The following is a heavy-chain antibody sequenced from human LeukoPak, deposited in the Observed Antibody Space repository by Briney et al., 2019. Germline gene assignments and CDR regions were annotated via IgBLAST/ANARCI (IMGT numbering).Heavy chain of an antibody. CDR2: IYYSGST. J-gene: IGHJ4*02. CDR1: GGSISSSSYY. V-gene: IGHV4-39*01. D-gene: IGHD4-17*01. Sequence: SETLSLTCTVSGGSISSSSYYWGWIRQPPGKGLEWIGSIYYSGSTYYNPSFKSRVTISVDTSKNQFSLKLSSVTAADTAVYYCARQDRYGDYLDYWGQGTLVTVSS. CDR3: ARQDRYGDYLDY.